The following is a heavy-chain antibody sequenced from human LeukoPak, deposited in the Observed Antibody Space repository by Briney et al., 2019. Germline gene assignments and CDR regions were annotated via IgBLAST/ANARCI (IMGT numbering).Heavy chain of an antibody. J-gene: IGHJ3*02. CDR3: ARGPLYRILGAFDI. Sequence: SETLSLTCAVYGGSFSGYYWSWIRQPPGKGLEWFGEINHSGSTNYNPSLKSRVTISVDTSKNQFSLKLSSVTAADTAVYYCARGPLYRILGAFDIWGQGTMVTVSS. D-gene: IGHD2/OR15-2a*01. V-gene: IGHV4-34*01. CDR1: GGSFSGYY. CDR2: INHSGST.